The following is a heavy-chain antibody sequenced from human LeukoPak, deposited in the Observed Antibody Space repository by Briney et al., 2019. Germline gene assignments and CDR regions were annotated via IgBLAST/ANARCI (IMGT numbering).Heavy chain of an antibody. Sequence: GESLKIYCKGSGYSFTNYWISWVRQMPGKGLEWMGRIDPSDSYTNYSPSFQGHVTISADKSISTAYLQWSSLKASDTAMYYCARHYRYYYDSSDYYYGASGAFDIWGQGTMVTVSS. CDR2: IDPSDSYT. V-gene: IGHV5-10-1*01. CDR1: GYSFTNYW. D-gene: IGHD3-22*01. J-gene: IGHJ3*02. CDR3: ARHYRYYYDSSDYYYGASGAFDI.